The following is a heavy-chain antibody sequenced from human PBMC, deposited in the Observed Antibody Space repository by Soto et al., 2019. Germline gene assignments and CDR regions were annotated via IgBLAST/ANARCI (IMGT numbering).Heavy chain of an antibody. D-gene: IGHD2-15*01. CDR3: ARAMDVVAAPCGC. CDR1: GFTFSSYW. J-gene: IGHJ4*02. CDR2: INSDGSST. V-gene: IGHV3-74*01. Sequence: GGSLRLSCAASGFTFSSYWMHWVRQAPGKGLVWVSRINSDGSSTSYADSVKGRFTISRDNAKNTLYLQMNSLRAQDTAVYYCARAMDVVAAPCGCWGQGTMVTVAS.